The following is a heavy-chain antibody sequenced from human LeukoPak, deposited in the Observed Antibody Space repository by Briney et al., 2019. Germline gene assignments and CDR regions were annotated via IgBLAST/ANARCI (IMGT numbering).Heavy chain of an antibody. CDR3: AKDPYDTPYYFDY. CDR2: IWYDGSNK. Sequence: GGSLRLSCAASGFTFSSYGMHWVRQAPGKGLEWVAVIWYDGSNKYYADSVKGRFTISRDNSKNTLYLQMNSLRAEDTAVYYCAKDPYDTPYYFDYWGQGTLVTVSS. V-gene: IGHV3-33*06. J-gene: IGHJ4*02. CDR1: GFTFSSYG. D-gene: IGHD3-9*01.